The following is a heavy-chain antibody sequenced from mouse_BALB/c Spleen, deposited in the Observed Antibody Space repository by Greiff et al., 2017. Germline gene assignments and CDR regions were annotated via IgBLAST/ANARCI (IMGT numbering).Heavy chain of an antibody. Sequence: QVQLKQSGAELMKPGASVKISCKATGYTFSSYWIEWVKQRPGHGLEWIGEILPGSGSTNYNEKFKGKATFTADTSSNTAYMQLSSLTSEDSAVYYCAIIYYYGSSYWYFDVWGAGTTVTVSS. CDR2: ILPGSGST. CDR3: AIIYYYGSSYWYFDV. CDR1: GYTFSSYW. D-gene: IGHD1-1*01. V-gene: IGHV1-9*01. J-gene: IGHJ1*01.